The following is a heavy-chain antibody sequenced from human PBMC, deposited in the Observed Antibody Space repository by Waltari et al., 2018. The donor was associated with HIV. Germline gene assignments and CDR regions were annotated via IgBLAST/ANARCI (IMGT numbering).Heavy chain of an antibody. D-gene: IGHD3-22*01. Sequence: QVFLVQSGPEVKRPGASVNISCRTSGYNFINHDINWVRQAPGQGLEWMGWMNPRRGNSVFAEKFEDRVVGTTDMSVSTVYLELTSLTPGDTATYFCARNSSATGNRGFYYGLDVWGQGTTVTVSS. V-gene: IGHV1-8*01. CDR3: ARNSSATGNRGFYYGLDV. J-gene: IGHJ6*02. CDR1: GYNFINHD. CDR2: MNPRRGNS.